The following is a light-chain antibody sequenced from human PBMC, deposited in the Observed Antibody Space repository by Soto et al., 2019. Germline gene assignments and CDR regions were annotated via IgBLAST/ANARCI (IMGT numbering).Light chain of an antibody. CDR1: QSIGSNY. Sequence: EIVLAQSPGTLSLSPGERATLSCRASQSIGSNYLAWYQQKPGQAPRLLIYGASSRATGIPDRFSGSGSGTDFTLTISRLEPEDFAVYYCQQYDRSPPYTFGQGTKLEIK. CDR2: GAS. CDR3: QQYDRSPPYT. V-gene: IGKV3-20*01. J-gene: IGKJ2*01.